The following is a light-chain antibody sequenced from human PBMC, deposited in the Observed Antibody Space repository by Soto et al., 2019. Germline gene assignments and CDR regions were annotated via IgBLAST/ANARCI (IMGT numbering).Light chain of an antibody. CDR2: DAS. J-gene: IGKJ5*01. Sequence: EILLTQSPSTLSLSPVEVATLSCTASQSVSSYLAWYQQKPGQAPRLLIYDASNRATGIPARFSGSGSGTDFTLTISSLEPEDFAVYYCQQRSNWPPITFGQGTRLE. CDR1: QSVSSY. CDR3: QQRSNWPPIT. V-gene: IGKV3-11*01.